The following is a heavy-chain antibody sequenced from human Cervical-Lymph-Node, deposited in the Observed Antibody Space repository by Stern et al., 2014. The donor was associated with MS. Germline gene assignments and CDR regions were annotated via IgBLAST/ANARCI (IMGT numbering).Heavy chain of an antibody. V-gene: IGHV1-46*01. CDR3: ARDYYGSGSYYSAEYFQH. CDR2: INTSGGST. J-gene: IGHJ1*01. CDR1: GYNFTSYY. D-gene: IGHD3-10*01. Sequence: VQLVQSGAEVKKPGASVKVSCKASGYNFTSYYIHWVRQAPGQGLEWMGRINTSGGSTSYAQKFQGRVTMTRDTSTSTVYMELSSLRSEDTAVYYCARDYYGSGSYYSAEYFQHWGQGTLVTVSS.